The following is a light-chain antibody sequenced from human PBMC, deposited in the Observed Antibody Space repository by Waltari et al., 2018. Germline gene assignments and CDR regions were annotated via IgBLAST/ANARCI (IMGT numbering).Light chain of an antibody. CDR3: YSRDSSGNHLV. CDR2: CKN. J-gene: IGLJ3*02. CDR1: SLTSYY. V-gene: IGLV3-19*01. Sequence: SPALTHDPALSVTLGRTVRLTCPGGSLTSYYASWCHQKPGQAPVLVVYCKNSRPSGNPDRFSCSSTGDTASLTITRAQAEDDADYYCYSRDSSGNHLVFGGGTKLTVL.